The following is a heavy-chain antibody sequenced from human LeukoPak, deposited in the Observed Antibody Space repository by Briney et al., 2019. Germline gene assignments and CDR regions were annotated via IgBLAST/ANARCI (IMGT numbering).Heavy chain of an antibody. CDR2: INHSGST. CDR3: ARLTKNDSGSFRFGKKKRGYMDV. J-gene: IGHJ6*03. V-gene: IGHV4-34*01. CDR1: GGSFSGYY. D-gene: IGHD3-10*01. Sequence: SETLSLTCAVYGGSFSGYYWSWIRQPPGKGLEWIGEINHSGSTNYNPSLKSRVTISVDTSKNQFSLKLSSVTVADTAVYYCARLTKNDSGSFRFGKKKRGYMDVWGKGTTVTISS.